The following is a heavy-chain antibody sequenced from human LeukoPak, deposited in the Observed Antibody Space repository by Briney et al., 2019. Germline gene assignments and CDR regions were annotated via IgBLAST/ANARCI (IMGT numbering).Heavy chain of an antibody. J-gene: IGHJ6*02. D-gene: IGHD3-10*01. Sequence: GRSLRLSCAASGFTFSSHAMNWVRQAPGKGLEWVAVISYDGSNRYYADSVKGRFTTSRDNSKNTLYLQMNSLRPEDTAVHYCGRGVVPLGELLARSPYGMGVWGQGTTVTVSS. CDR1: GFTFSSHA. CDR3: GRGVVPLGELLARSPYGMGV. V-gene: IGHV3-30-3*01. CDR2: ISYDGSNR.